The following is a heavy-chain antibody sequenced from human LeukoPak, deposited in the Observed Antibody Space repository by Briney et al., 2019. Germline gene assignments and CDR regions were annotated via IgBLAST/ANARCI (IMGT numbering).Heavy chain of an antibody. CDR2: INPSGGST. J-gene: IGHJ4*02. V-gene: IGHV1-46*01. Sequence: ASVKVSCKASGYTFTSYYMHWVRQAPGQGLEWMGIINPSGGSTSYAQKFQGRVTMTRDMPTSTVYMELSSLRSEDTAVYYCAMTRLLRYPGDYWGQGTLVTVSS. CDR3: AMTRLLRYPGDY. CDR1: GYTFTSYY. D-gene: IGHD3-9*01.